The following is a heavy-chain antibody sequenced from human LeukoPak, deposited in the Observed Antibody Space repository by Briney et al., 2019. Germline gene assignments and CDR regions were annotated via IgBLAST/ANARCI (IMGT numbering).Heavy chain of an antibody. CDR1: GFVLSNHD. CDR2: IRYDESNK. D-gene: IGHD3-16*02. J-gene: IGHJ4*02. Sequence: GRSLTLSCAASGFVLSNHDMHWVRRARGRGLEWVTMIRYDESNKYYADFVKGRFTISRDISKNTLYLQMNSLRAEDTAVYYCAKDRGVTRRQPRFDYWGQGTLVTVSS. CDR3: AKDRGVTRRQPRFDY. V-gene: IGHV3-33*06.